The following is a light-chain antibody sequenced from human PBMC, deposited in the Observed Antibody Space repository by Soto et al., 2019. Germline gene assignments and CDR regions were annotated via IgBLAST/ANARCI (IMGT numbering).Light chain of an antibody. J-gene: IGKJ5*01. Sequence: DIQMTQSPSSVSASVGDRVTITCRASQGISSWLAWFQQKPGKAPKLLIYGACTLQSGVPSRFSGSGSGTDFTLTISSVQPEHFATYYCQQAKTFPPTFGRGTRLEIK. CDR2: GAC. CDR1: QGISSW. CDR3: QQAKTFPPT. V-gene: IGKV1-12*01.